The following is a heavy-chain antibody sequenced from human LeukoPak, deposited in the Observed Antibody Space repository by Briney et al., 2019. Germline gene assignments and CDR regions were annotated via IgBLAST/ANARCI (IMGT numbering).Heavy chain of an antibody. Sequence: GGSLRLSCAASGFTVSTNYMSWVRQSPGKGLEWVSVIYSGGSPYYADSVRGRFTISRDNSKNTLYLQMNSLRVEDTAMYYCARKLGTVDDYWGQGTLVTVSS. CDR3: ARKLGTVDDY. V-gene: IGHV3-53*01. CDR2: IYSGGSP. CDR1: GFTVSTNY. J-gene: IGHJ4*02. D-gene: IGHD7-27*01.